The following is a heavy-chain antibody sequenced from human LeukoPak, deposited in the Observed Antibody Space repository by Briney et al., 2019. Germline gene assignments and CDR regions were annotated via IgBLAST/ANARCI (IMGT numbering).Heavy chain of an antibody. CDR2: IKKDGSEK. CDR1: GFTFSSHR. V-gene: IGHV3-7*01. J-gene: IGHJ4*02. D-gene: IGHD5-18*01. CDR3: ARDLSGVTGYTYGRGIDY. Sequence: GGSLRLSCAASGFTFSSHRMSWVRQAPGKGLEWVANIKKDGSEKYYVDSVKGRFTISRDNAKTSLYLQMNSLRAEDTAVYYCARDLSGVTGYTYGRGIDYWGQGTLVTVSS.